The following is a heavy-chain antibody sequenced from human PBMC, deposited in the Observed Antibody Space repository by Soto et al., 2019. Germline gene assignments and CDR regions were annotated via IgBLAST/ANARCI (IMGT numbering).Heavy chain of an antibody. V-gene: IGHV1-18*01. CDR2: ISAYNGNT. CDR3: ARGQYYDFWSGYYDWFDP. J-gene: IGHJ5*02. Sequence: QVQLVQSGADVKKPVASVKVSCKASGYTFTSYGISWVRQAPGQGLEWMGGISAYNGNTNYAQNVPGRVTITTDTSTRTAYMEMKSLRSEATAVYYCARGQYYDFWSGYYDWFDPWGQGNLVPVSS. D-gene: IGHD3-3*01. CDR1: GYTFTSYG.